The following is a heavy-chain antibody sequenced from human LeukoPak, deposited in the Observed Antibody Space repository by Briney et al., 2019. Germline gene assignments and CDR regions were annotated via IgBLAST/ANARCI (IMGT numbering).Heavy chain of an antibody. J-gene: IGHJ3*02. CDR2: INPNSGGT. Sequence: ASVKVSCKVSGYTLTELSMHWVRQAPGKGLEWMGWINPNSGGTNYAQKFQGRVTMTRDTSISTAYMELSRLRSDDTAVYYCAREWAGTVVVPAAIHDAFDIWGQGTMVTVSS. CDR3: AREWAGTVVVPAAIHDAFDI. D-gene: IGHD2-2*02. V-gene: IGHV1-2*02. CDR1: GYTLTELS.